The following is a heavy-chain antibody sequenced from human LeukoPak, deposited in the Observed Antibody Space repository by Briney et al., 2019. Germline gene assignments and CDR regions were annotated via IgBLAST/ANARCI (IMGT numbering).Heavy chain of an antibody. D-gene: IGHD5-12*01. CDR1: GGSISNYY. CDR3: ARGVDYYYYMDV. CDR2: IYYSGST. J-gene: IGHJ6*03. V-gene: IGHV4-59*08. Sequence: SETLSLTCTVSGGSISNYYWTWIRQPPGKGLEWIGYIYYSGSTNYNPSLKSRVTISVDTSKNQFSLKLSSVTAPDTAVYYCARGVDYYYYMDVWGKGTTVTVSS.